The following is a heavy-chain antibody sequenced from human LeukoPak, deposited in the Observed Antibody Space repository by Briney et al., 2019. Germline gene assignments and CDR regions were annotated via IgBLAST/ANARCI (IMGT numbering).Heavy chain of an antibody. CDR2: ITGSSSYT. CDR1: GFTFSSYT. V-gene: IGHV3-21*01. Sequence: GGSLRLSCAASGFTFSSYTMNWVRQAPGKGLEWVSSITGSSSYTYYADSVKGRFTISRDNAKNSLYLQMNSLGAEDTAVYYCARVAVAGTWWFDPWGQGTLVTVSS. J-gene: IGHJ5*02. CDR3: ARVAVAGTWWFDP. D-gene: IGHD6-19*01.